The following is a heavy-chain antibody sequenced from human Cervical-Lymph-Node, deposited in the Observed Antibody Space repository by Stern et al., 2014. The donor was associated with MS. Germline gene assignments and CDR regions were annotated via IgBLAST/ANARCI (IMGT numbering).Heavy chain of an antibody. Sequence: VQLVESGAEVKKPGSSVKVSCKASGDTFTDYAIRWVRQAPGQGLEWMVGITPIFGTADYAEKFQGRLSITADRSTSTAYMDLSSLTSEDTAVYYCARKVGSLAMDVWGQGTTVTVSS. CDR3: ARKVGSLAMDV. D-gene: IGHD1-1*01. V-gene: IGHV1-69*06. CDR2: ITPIFGTA. CDR1: GDTFTDYA. J-gene: IGHJ6*02.